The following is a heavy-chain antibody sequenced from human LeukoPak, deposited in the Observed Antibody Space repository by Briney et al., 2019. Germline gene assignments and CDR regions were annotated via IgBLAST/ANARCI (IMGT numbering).Heavy chain of an antibody. D-gene: IGHD3-16*01. CDR3: AREVGDRGFDY. V-gene: IGHV1-69*05. CDR1: GGTFNSYG. J-gene: IGHJ4*02. Sequence: GASVKVSCKASGGTFNSYGISWVRQAPGQGLEWMGGIIPFFDTVKYAQKFQGRVTITTDASTSTAYLDLNNMRSEDTAVYYCAREVGDRGFDYWGQGTLVTVSS. CDR2: IIPFFDTV.